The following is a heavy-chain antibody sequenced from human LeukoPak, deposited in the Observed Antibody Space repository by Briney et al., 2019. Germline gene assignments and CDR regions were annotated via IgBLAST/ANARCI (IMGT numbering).Heavy chain of an antibody. CDR2: MIPILGIA. D-gene: IGHD5-24*01. Sequence: SLSLSCEPSGGTFSSYAVSWVRQAPGQGLEWMGRMIPILGIANYAQTFQGRVTITADKSKSTAYMELSSLRSEDTAVYYCESGYTSAGYGEGLFDYWGQGTLVTVSS. CDR3: ESGYTSAGYGEGLFDY. J-gene: IGHJ4*02. V-gene: IGHV1-69*04. CDR1: GGTFSSYA.